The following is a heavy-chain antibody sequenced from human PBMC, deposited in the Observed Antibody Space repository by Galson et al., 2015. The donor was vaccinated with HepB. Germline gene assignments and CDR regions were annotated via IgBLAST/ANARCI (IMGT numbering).Heavy chain of an antibody. CDR1: GFTFSSYS. V-gene: IGHV3-48*02. D-gene: IGHD6-13*01. Sequence: SLRLSCAASGFTFSSYSMNWVRQAPGKGLEWVSYISSSSSTIYYADSVKGRFTISRDNAKNSLYLQMNSLRDEDTAVYYCARVGIARPYYYYYYMDVWGKGTTVTVSS. CDR2: ISSSSSTI. J-gene: IGHJ6*03. CDR3: ARVGIARPYYYYYYMDV.